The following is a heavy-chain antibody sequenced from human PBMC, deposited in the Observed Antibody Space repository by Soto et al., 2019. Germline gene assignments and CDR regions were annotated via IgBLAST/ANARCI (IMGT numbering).Heavy chain of an antibody. CDR2: IYPGDSDA. J-gene: IGHJ3*02. Sequence: EVQLVQSGAELRKPGESLKISCKGSGYSFSTHWLAWVRQMPGKGLEYMGIIYPGDSDARYSPSFQGQVTLSADKSISTAYLQWTSLKASDTAIYFCARARVSTPRFEDPFDIWGQGTMVTVSS. CDR1: GYSFSTHW. D-gene: IGHD5-12*01. V-gene: IGHV5-51*01. CDR3: ARARVSTPRFEDPFDI.